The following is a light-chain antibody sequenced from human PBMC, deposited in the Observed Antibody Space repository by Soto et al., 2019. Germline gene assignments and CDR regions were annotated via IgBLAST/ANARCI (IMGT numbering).Light chain of an antibody. CDR2: AAS. CDR3: QKYNSAPWT. J-gene: IGKJ3*01. Sequence: DIQMTQSPSSLSASVGDRVTITCRASQGISSYLAWYQQKPGKVPKLLIYAASTLQSGVPSRFSGSGSGTDFTLTISSLQPEDVATYYCQKYNSAPWTFGPGTKVYIK. V-gene: IGKV1-27*01. CDR1: QGISSY.